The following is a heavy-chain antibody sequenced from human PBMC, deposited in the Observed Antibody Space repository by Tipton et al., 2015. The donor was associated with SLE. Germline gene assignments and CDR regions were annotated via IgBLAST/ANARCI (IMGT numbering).Heavy chain of an antibody. J-gene: IGHJ3*02. Sequence: SLRLSCAASGFTFSSYSMNWVRQAPGKGLEWVSSISSSSSYIYYADSVKGRFTISRDNAKNSLYLQMNSLRAEDTAVYYCAKPPPQRWLQFLDAFDIWGQGTMVTVSS. CDR2: ISSSSSYI. V-gene: IGHV3-21*01. CDR1: GFTFSSYS. CDR3: AKPPPQRWLQFLDAFDI. D-gene: IGHD5-24*01.